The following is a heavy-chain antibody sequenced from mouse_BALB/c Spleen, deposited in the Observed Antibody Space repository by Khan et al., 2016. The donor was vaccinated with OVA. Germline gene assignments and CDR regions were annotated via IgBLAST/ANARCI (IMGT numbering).Heavy chain of an antibody. D-gene: IGHD2-3*01. J-gene: IGHJ2*01. CDR2: ISSGSSTI. CDR1: GFTFSSFG. V-gene: IGHV5-17*02. CDR3: ARGRYYRFDY. Sequence: EVELVESGGGLVQPGGSRKLSCAASGFTFSSFGMHWVRQAPEKGLEWVAYISSGSSTIYYADTVKGRFTISRDNPKNTLFLQMTSLRSEHTAMYYCARGRYYRFDYWGQGTTLTVSS.